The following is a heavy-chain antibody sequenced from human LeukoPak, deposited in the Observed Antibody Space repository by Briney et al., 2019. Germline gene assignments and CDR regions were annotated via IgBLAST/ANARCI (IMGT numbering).Heavy chain of an antibody. V-gene: IGHV3-48*02. CDR2: ISSSSTSI. Sequence: GGSLRLSCAASGFTFSTYSMNWVRQAPGKGLEWVSYISSSSTSISYADSVKGRFTISRDNAKNALFLQMNSLRDEDTAVYFCARDQGGDYGDYSDYWGQGTLVTVSS. CDR1: GFTFSTYS. CDR3: ARDQGGDYGDYSDY. D-gene: IGHD4-17*01. J-gene: IGHJ4*02.